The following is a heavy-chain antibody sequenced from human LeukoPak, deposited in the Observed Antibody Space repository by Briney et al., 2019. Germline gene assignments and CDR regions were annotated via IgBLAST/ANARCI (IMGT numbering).Heavy chain of an antibody. CDR1: GGSISSYY. CDR3: VRATTLDY. V-gene: IGHV4-59*01. CDR2: IYYSGST. J-gene: IGHJ4*02. D-gene: IGHD1-1*01. Sequence: SETLSLTCTVSGGSISSYYWSWIRQPPGKGLEWIGYIYYSGSTNYNPSLKSRVTISVDTSKNQFSLKLSSVTAADTAVYYCVRATTLDYWGQGTLVTVSS.